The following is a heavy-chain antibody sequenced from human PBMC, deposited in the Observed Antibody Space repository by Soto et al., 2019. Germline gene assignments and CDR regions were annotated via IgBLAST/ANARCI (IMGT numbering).Heavy chain of an antibody. CDR2: IFSNDEK. Sequence: QVTLKESGPVLVKPTETLTLTCTVSGFSLSNARMGVSWIRQPPGKALEWLAHIFSNDEKSYSTSLKSRLTTAKDTSKSQMVLTMTNMDPVDTATYYCARHGRGVGARPLDYWGQGTLVTVSS. D-gene: IGHD1-26*01. CDR3: ARHGRGVGARPLDY. J-gene: IGHJ4*02. CDR1: GFSLSNARMG. V-gene: IGHV2-26*01.